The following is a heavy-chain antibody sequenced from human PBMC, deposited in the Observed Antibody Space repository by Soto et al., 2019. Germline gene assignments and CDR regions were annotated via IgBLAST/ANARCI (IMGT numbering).Heavy chain of an antibody. J-gene: IGHJ6*02. V-gene: IGHV1-46*01. CDR3: ARDPDGAGYYRGGLDYYGMDV. CDR1: GYTFTSYY. Sequence: QVQLVQSGAEVKKPGASVKVSCKASGYTFTSYYMHWVRQAPGQGLEWMGIINPSGGSTSYAQKFQGRVTMTRDTSTSTVYMELSSLRSEDTAVYYCARDPDGAGYYRGGLDYYGMDVWGQGTTVTVSS. D-gene: IGHD3-9*01. CDR2: INPSGGST.